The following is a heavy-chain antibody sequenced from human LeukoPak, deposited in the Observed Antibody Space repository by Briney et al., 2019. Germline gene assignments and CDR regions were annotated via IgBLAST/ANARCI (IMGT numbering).Heavy chain of an antibody. J-gene: IGHJ5*02. CDR1: GGSISSYY. Sequence: SETPSLTCTVSGGSISSYYWSWIRQPPGKGLEWIGYIYYSGSTNYNPSLKSRVTISVDTSKNQFSLKLSSVTAADTAVYYCARCRQTNWFDPWGQGTLVTVSS. CDR2: IYYSGST. V-gene: IGHV4-59*12. CDR3: ARCRQTNWFDP.